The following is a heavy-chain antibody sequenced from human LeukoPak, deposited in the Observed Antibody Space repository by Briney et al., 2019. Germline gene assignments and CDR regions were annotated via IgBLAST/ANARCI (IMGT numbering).Heavy chain of an antibody. D-gene: IGHD4-17*01. V-gene: IGHV3-7*01. CDR2: IKQDGSEK. Sequence: GGSLRLSCVASEFTFSTYWMSWVRQAPGKGLEWVANIKQDGSEKYYVDSVKGRFTISRDNAKNSLYLQMNSLRAEDTAVYYCTRDEYGKTGHWGQGALVTVSS. CDR3: TRDEYGKTGH. J-gene: IGHJ4*02. CDR1: EFTFSTYW.